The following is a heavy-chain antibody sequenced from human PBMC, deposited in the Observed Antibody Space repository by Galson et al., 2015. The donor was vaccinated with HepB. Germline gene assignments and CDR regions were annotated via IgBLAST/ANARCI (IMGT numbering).Heavy chain of an antibody. D-gene: IGHD6-19*01. V-gene: IGHV6-1*01. Sequence: CAISGDSVSSNSATWNWIRQSPSGGLEWLGKTYYRSKWYNDYAVSVKSRITVNPDTSKNQFSLHLNSVTPEDTAAYYCARGGSGRYDYWGQGTLVTVSS. CDR3: ARGGSGRYDY. CDR1: GDSVSSNSAT. J-gene: IGHJ4*02. CDR2: TYYRSKWYN.